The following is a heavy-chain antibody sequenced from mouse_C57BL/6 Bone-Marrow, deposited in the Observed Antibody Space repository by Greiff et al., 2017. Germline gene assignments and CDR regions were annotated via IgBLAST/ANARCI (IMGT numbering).Heavy chain of an antibody. CDR3: ARDGATVVATCWYFDV. CDR2: ISDGGSST. Sequence: EVKLVESGGGLVKPGGSLKLSCAASGFTFSSYAMSWVRQTPEKRLEWVATISDGGSSTYYPDNVKGRFTISRDNAKNNLYLQMSHLKSEDTAMYYCARDGATVVATCWYFDVWGTGTTVTVSS. V-gene: IGHV5-4*01. D-gene: IGHD1-1*01. J-gene: IGHJ1*03. CDR1: GFTFSSYA.